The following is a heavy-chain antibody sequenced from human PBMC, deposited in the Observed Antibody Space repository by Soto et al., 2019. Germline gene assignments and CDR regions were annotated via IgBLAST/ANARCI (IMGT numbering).Heavy chain of an antibody. CDR1: GFTFSSYA. CDR3: AKETYYYGSGSLLYYFDY. D-gene: IGHD3-10*01. J-gene: IGHJ4*02. V-gene: IGHV3-23*01. CDR2: ISGSGGST. Sequence: PGGSLRLSCAASGFTFSSYAMSWVRQAPGKGLEWVSAISGSGGSTYYADSVKGRFTISRDNSKNTLYLQMNSLRAEDTAVYYCAKETYYYGSGSLLYYFDYWGQGTLVTVSS.